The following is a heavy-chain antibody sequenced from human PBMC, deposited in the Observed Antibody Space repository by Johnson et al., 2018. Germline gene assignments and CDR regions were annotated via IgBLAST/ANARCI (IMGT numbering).Heavy chain of an antibody. J-gene: IGHJ3*02. CDR1: GGSISGYY. Sequence: QVQLQESGPGLVKPSETLSLTCSVSGGSISGYYWSWIRQSPGNGLEWIWYFYYSGSTSFNPSLKSRVALSIDTSKNQFSLKLTSVTAADTAVYYCASYCIAGSCKSRSYDIWGQGTMVTVSS. CDR3: ASYCIAGSCKSRSYDI. D-gene: IGHD2-15*01. V-gene: IGHV4-59*01. CDR2: FYYSGST.